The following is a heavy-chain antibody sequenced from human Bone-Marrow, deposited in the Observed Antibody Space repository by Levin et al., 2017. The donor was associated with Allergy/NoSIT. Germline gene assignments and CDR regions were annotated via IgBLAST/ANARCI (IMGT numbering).Heavy chain of an antibody. J-gene: IGHJ4*02. CDR3: AGGGGWNDY. Sequence: PGGSLRLSCAASGFTFRSYAMHWVRQAPGKGLEYVAGVSSDGYSEYYADSVKGRLTISRDNSIHTLYLQINSLKTEDTAVYYCAGGGGWNDYWGQGTLVTVSS. D-gene: IGHD2-15*01. V-gene: IGHV3-30-3*01. CDR2: VSSDGYSE. CDR1: GFTFRSYA.